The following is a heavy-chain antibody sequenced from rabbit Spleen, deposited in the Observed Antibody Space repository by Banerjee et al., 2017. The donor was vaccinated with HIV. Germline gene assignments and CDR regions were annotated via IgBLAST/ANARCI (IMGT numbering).Heavy chain of an antibody. J-gene: IGHJ6*01. CDR2: INAVTGKA. CDR1: GFSFRNKAV. V-gene: IGHV1S45*01. D-gene: IGHD8-1*01. CDR3: ARDSGSSFSSYCMDL. Sequence: QAQLVESGGGLVRPEGSLKLSCTASGFSFRNKAVMCWVRQAPGKGLQWIACINAVTGKAVYATWAKGRFIMSRTSSTTVTLQMTSLTAADTATYFCARDSGSSFSSYCMDLWGPGTLVTVS.